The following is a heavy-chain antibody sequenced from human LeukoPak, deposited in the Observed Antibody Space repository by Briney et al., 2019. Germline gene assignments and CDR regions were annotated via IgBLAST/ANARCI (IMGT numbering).Heavy chain of an antibody. V-gene: IGHV1-18*01. D-gene: IGHD5-18*01. CDR3: ARDFRKSGYSYGTGY. J-gene: IGHJ4*02. CDR1: GYTFTSYG. CDR2: ISAYNGNT. Sequence: ASVKASCKASGYTFTSYGISWVRQAPGQGLEWMGWISAYNGNTNYAQKLQGRVTITTDTSTSTAYMELRSLRSDDTAVYYCARDFRKSGYSYGTGYWGQGTLVTVSS.